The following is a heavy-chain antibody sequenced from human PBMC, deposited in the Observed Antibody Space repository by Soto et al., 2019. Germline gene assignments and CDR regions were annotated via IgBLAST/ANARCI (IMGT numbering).Heavy chain of an antibody. CDR3: ARQTTYSSSWYDY. D-gene: IGHD6-13*01. CDR1: GGSISNYY. V-gene: IGHV4-4*07. J-gene: IGHJ5*01. Sequence: ETLSLTCTVSGGSISNYYWTWIRQPAGKGLEWIGRIYTSGTTNYNPSLKSRVTMSVDTSKNQFSLKLSSVTAADTALYYCARQTTYSSSWYDYWGQGTLVTVSS. CDR2: IYTSGTT.